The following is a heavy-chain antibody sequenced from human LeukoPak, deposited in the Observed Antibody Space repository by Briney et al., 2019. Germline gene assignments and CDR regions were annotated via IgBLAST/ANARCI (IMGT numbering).Heavy chain of an antibody. CDR1: GFTFSSYA. J-gene: IGHJ6*02. V-gene: IGHV3-23*01. Sequence: GGSLRLSCAASGFTFSSYAMSWVRQAPGKGLEWVSAISGSGGSTYYADSVKGRFTISRDNAKNSLYLQMNSLRAEDTAVYYCARDALYDIVAPTGMDVWGQGTTVTVSS. D-gene: IGHD5-12*01. CDR3: ARDALYDIVAPTGMDV. CDR2: ISGSGGST.